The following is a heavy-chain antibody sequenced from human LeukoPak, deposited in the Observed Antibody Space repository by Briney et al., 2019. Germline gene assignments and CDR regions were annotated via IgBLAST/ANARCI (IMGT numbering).Heavy chain of an antibody. CDR3: TRYNNDHFDY. Sequence: GGSLRLSCAGPGFTFGGYGMHWFRQTPGKGLEWVAVIAYDGSRAFYADSVKGRFTISRDNSKDTMSVQMDDLRAEDTAVYYCTRYNNDHFDYWGQGTLVTVSS. J-gene: IGHJ4*02. V-gene: IGHV3-33*01. CDR2: IAYDGSRA. D-gene: IGHD1-14*01. CDR1: GFTFGGYG.